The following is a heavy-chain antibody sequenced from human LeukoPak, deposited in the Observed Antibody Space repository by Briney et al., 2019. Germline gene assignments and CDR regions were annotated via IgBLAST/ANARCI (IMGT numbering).Heavy chain of an antibody. Sequence: TSETLSLTCTVSGGSISSYYWSWIRQPPGKGLEWIGYIYYSGSTNYNPSLKSRVTISVDTSKNQFSLELSSVTAADTAVYYCARDRYSGSFPGYYYMDVWGKGTTVTVSS. CDR3: ARDRYSGSFPGYYYMDV. V-gene: IGHV4-59*01. D-gene: IGHD1-26*01. CDR2: IYYSGST. CDR1: GGSISSYY. J-gene: IGHJ6*03.